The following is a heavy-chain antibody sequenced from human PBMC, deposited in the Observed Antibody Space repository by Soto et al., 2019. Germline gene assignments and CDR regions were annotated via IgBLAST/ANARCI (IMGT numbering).Heavy chain of an antibody. D-gene: IGHD7-27*01. CDR1: GFTFSSYA. J-gene: IGHJ4*02. Sequence: GGSLRLSCAASGFTFSSYAMHWVRQAPGKGLEWVAVISYDGSNKYYADSVKGRFTISRDNSKNTLYLQMNSLRAEDTAVYYCARDGGNWGLDYWGQGTLVTVSS. CDR3: ARDGGNWGLDY. V-gene: IGHV3-30*04. CDR2: ISYDGSNK.